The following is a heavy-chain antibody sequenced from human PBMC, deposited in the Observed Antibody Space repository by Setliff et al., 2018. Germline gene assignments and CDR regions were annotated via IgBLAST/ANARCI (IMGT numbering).Heavy chain of an antibody. J-gene: IGHJ6*03. CDR1: GGTFSTFG. Sequence: ASVKVSCKTSGGTFSTFGIHWVRQAPGQGLVWMGGINPIFGTAHYAQKFQGRVTITADESISTAYMELSSLRSDDTAVYYCVREGVDSRSSTDYRYYMDVWGKGTTVTVSS. V-gene: IGHV1-69*13. CDR2: INPIFGTA. D-gene: IGHD3-22*01. CDR3: VREGVDSRSSTDYRYYMDV.